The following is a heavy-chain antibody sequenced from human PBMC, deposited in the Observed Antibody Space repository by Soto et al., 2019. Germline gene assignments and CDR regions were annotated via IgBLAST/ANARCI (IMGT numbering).Heavy chain of an antibody. D-gene: IGHD3-9*01. J-gene: IGHJ4*02. V-gene: IGHV3-23*01. Sequence: EVHLLESGGGLVQPGGSLRLSCAASAFMFRNYAMSWVRQAPGKGLEWVSTIRLGGANTHYADSVKGRFTISRDNSKNSLYLEMNNLRGEDTAVYYCAQDPSTGYADHWGQGTLVTVSS. CDR1: AFMFRNYA. CDR2: IRLGGANT. CDR3: AQDPSTGYADH.